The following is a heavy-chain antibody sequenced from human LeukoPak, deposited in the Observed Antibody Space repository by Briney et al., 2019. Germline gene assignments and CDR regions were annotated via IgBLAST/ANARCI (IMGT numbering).Heavy chain of an antibody. J-gene: IGHJ6*02. V-gene: IGHV3-33*01. CDR1: GFTFSSYG. CDR2: IWYDGSNK. CDR3: ARDAYEVTTYNYYYYYGMDV. Sequence: PGGSLRLSCAASGFTFSSYGMHWVRQAPGKGLEWVAVIWYDGSNKYYADSVKGRFTISRDNSKNTLYLQMNSLRAEDTAVYYCARDAYEVTTYNYYYYYGMDVWGQGTTVTVSS. D-gene: IGHD4-17*01.